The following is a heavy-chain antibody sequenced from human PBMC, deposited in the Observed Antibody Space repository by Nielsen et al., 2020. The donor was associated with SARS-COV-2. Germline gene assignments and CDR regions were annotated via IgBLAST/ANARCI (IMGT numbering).Heavy chain of an antibody. CDR2: IYSGGST. D-gene: IGHD6-19*01. V-gene: IGHV3-66*01. J-gene: IGHJ4*02. CDR3: TTKQTDYRSGWFRALGY. CDR1: GFVISSNY. Sequence: GESLKISCAASGFVISSNYLTWVRQAPGKGLEWVSVIYSGGSTYYADSVKGRFTISRDDSKSIAYLQMNSLKTEDTAVYYCTTKQTDYRSGWFRALGYWGQGTLVTVST.